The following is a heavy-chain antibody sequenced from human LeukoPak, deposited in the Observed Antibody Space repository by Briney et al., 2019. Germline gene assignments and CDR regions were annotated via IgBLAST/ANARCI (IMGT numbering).Heavy chain of an antibody. Sequence: SETLSLTCAVSGYSISSGYYWGWIRQPPGKGLEWIGSIYHSGSTYYNPSLKSRVTISVDTSKNQFSLKLSSVTAADSAVYYCARGLFGESYDYWGQGTLVTVSS. D-gene: IGHD3-10*02. V-gene: IGHV4-38-2*01. CDR2: IYHSGST. CDR1: GYSISSGYY. J-gene: IGHJ4*02. CDR3: ARGLFGESYDY.